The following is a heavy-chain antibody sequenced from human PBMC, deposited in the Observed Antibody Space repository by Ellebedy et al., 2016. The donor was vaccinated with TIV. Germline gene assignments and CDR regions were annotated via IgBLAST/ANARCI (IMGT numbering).Heavy chain of an antibody. D-gene: IGHD4-17*01. V-gene: IGHV1-46*01. CDR1: GYTFTSYY. CDR3: ARDRTTVTTKRYYYGMDV. J-gene: IGHJ6*02. Sequence: ASVKVSXXASGYTFTSYYMHWVRQAPGQGLEWMGIINPSGGSTSYAQKFQGRVTMTRDTSTSTVYMELSSLRSEDTAVYYCARDRTTVTTKRYYYGMDVWGQGTTVTVSS. CDR2: INPSGGST.